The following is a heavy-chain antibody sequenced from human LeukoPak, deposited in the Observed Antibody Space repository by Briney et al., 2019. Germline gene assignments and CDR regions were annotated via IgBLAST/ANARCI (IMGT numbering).Heavy chain of an antibody. CDR1: GFTFSSYG. J-gene: IGHJ6*04. CDR2: ISYDGSNK. CDR3: ATGSSSAYYYYGMDV. Sequence: GGSLRLSCAASGFTFSSYGMHWVRQAPGKGLEGVAVISYDGSNKYYADSVKGRFTISRDNSKNTLYLQMNSLRAEDTAVYYCATGSSSAYYYYGMDVWGKGTTVTVSS. D-gene: IGHD3-10*01. V-gene: IGHV3-30*03.